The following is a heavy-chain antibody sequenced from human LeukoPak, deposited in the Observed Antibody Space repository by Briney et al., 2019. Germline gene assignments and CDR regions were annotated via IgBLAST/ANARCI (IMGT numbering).Heavy chain of an antibody. J-gene: IGHJ5*02. CDR1: GGSTSSSSYY. D-gene: IGHD2-2*01. CDR3: ARGIVVVPAAMRRSWFDP. CDR2: IYYSGST. Sequence: SETLSLTCTVSGGSTSSSSYYWSWIRQPPGKGLEWIGYIYYSGSTNYNPSLKSRVTISVDRSKNQFSLKLSSVTAADTAVYYCARGIVVVPAAMRRSWFDPWGQGTLVTVSS. V-gene: IGHV4-61*05.